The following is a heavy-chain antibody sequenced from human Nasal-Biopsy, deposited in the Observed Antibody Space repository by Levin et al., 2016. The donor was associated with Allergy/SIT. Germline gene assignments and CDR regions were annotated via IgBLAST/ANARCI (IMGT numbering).Heavy chain of an antibody. J-gene: IGHJ4*02. D-gene: IGHD3-10*01. Sequence: GGSLRLSCTASGFTFGDYAVSWVRQAPGKGLEWVGLIRSKDYGGTTTYAASVEGRFSISRDDSKSIAYLQMNSLKTEDTGVYYCTRDRFVGVRGGDYWGQGTLVTVSS. V-gene: IGHV3-49*04. CDR3: TRDRFVGVRGGDY. CDR1: GFTFGDYA. CDR2: IRSKDYGGTT.